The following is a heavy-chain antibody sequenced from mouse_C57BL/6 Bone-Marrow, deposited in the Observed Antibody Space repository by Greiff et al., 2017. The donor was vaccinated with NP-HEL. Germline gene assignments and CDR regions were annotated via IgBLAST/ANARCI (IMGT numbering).Heavy chain of an antibody. J-gene: IGHJ1*03. CDR1: GYSFTSYY. CDR2: IYPGSGNT. CDR3: ASGGSRYWYFDV. V-gene: IGHV1-66*01. Sequence: VKLMESGPELVKPGASVKISCKASGYSFTSYYIHWVKQRPGQGLEWIGWIYPGSGNTKYNEKFKGKATLTADTSSSTAYMQLSSLTSEDSAVYYCASGGSRYWYFDVWGTGTTVTVSS. D-gene: IGHD1-1*01.